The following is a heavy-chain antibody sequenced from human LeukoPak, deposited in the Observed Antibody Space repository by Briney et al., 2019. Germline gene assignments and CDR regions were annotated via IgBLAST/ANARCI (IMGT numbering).Heavy chain of an antibody. CDR2: IYYSGST. J-gene: IGHJ5*02. CDR1: GGSISSYY. V-gene: IGHV4-59*01. CDR3: ARSTIYCSGGSCYDGHWLDP. Sequence: SETLSLTCTVSGGSISSYYWSWIRQPPGKGLEWIGYIYYSGSTNYNPSLKSRVTISVDTSKNQFSLKLSSVTAADTAVYYCARSTIYCSGGSCYDGHWLDPWGQGTLVTVSS. D-gene: IGHD2-15*01.